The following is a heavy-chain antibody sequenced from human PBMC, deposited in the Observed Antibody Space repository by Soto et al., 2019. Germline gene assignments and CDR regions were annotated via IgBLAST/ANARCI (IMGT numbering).Heavy chain of an antibody. Sequence: SETLSLTCTVSGGSISSYYWSWIRQPPGKGLEWIGYIYYSGSTNYNPSLKSRVTISVDTSKNQFSLKLSSVTAADTAVYYCARDHRTAYYFDYWGQGTLVTVS. V-gene: IGHV4-59*01. CDR2: IYYSGST. CDR1: GGSISSYY. CDR3: ARDHRTAYYFDY. J-gene: IGHJ4*02.